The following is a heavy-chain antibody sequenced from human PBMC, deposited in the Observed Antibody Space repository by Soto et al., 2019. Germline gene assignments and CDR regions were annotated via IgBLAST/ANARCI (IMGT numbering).Heavy chain of an antibody. V-gene: IGHV4-30-2*01. D-gene: IGHD7-27*01. CDR3: ARDRRGWGPRYFDF. CDR1: GGSISNAAYS. CDR2: IYPSGMP. Sequence: PSETLAITCTFSGGSISNAAYSWSWIRQPPGKGLEWIGYIYPSGMPFYDPSLKSRLAISVDASKNQFSLRLTSVTAADTAVYYCARDRRGWGPRYFDFWGQGTMVTVSS. J-gene: IGHJ4*02.